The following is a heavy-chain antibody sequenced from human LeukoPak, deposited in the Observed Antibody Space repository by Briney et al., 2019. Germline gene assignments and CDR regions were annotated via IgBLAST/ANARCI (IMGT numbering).Heavy chain of an antibody. Sequence: SGTLSLTCTVSGGSISSYYWSWIRQPPGKGLEWSGYIYYSGSTNYNPSLKSRVTISVDTSKNQFSLKLSSVTAADTAVYYCARGGMRYSSSWYGIDYWGQGTLVTVSS. CDR3: ARGGMRYSSSWYGIDY. CDR2: IYYSGST. V-gene: IGHV4-59*01. D-gene: IGHD6-13*01. CDR1: GGSISSYY. J-gene: IGHJ4*02.